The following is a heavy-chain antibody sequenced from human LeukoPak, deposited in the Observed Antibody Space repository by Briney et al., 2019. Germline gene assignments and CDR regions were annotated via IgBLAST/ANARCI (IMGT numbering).Heavy chain of an antibody. CDR1: GGTFSSYA. D-gene: IGHD6-13*01. CDR3: ARDQNTAAADTHHYWFDP. J-gene: IGHJ5*02. CDR2: IIPILGIA. Sequence: GASVKVSCKASGGTFSSYAISWVRQAPGQGLEWMGRIIPILGIANYAQKFQGRVTITADKSTSTAYMELSSLRSEDTAVYYCARDQNTAAADTHHYWFDPWGQGTLVTVSS. V-gene: IGHV1-69*04.